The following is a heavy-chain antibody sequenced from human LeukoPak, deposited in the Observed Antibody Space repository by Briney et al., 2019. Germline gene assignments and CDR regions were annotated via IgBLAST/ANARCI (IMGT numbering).Heavy chain of an antibody. CDR1: GYTFTGYY. D-gene: IGHD3-9*01. CDR3: ARDGGGLNDIHADY. V-gene: IGHV1-2*02. CDR2: INPNSGGT. J-gene: IGHJ4*02. Sequence: GASVKVSCKASGYTFTGYYMHWVRQAPGQGLEWMGWINPNSGGTNYAQKFQGRVTMTRDTSISTAYVELSRLGSDDTAVYYCARDGGGLNDIHADYWDQGTLVTVSS.